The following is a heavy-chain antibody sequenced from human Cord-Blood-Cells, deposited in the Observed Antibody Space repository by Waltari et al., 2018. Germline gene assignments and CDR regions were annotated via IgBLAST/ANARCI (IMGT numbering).Heavy chain of an antibody. J-gene: IGHJ3*02. CDR1: GYTLTELS. V-gene: IGHV1-24*01. D-gene: IGHD1-26*01. CDR2: FDPEDGET. Sequence: QVQLVQPGAEVKKPGASVKVSCKVSGYTLTELSMHWVRQAPGKGLEWMGGFDPEDGETMYAQKFQGRVTMTEDTSTDAAYMGLSRLRSEDTAVYYCATDAGFRRWEDAFDIWGQGTMVTVSS. CDR3: ATDAGFRRWEDAFDI.